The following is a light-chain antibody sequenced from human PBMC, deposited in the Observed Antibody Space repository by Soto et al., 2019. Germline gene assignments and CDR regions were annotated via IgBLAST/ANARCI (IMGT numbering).Light chain of an antibody. V-gene: IGKV1-39*01. CDR3: QQHYNTPWT. Sequence: DIQMTQSPSSLSASVGDRVTITCRASQSISTYLNWYQQKPGKPPKVLIYGASSLQSGVPSRFSGSGSGTDFTLTISSLQPEDFATYYCQQHYNTPWTFGQGTKVEIK. CDR2: GAS. CDR1: QSISTY. J-gene: IGKJ1*01.